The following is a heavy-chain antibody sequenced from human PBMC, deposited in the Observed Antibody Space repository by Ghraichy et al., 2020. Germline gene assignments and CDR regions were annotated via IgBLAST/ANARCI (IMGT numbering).Heavy chain of an antibody. J-gene: IGHJ4*02. D-gene: IGHD4/OR15-4a*01. CDR3: ARDPSYGALDY. Sequence: GESLNISCGASGFIFNKFWMTWVRQAPGKGLEWVANINDDAKEKYYVDSVQGRFTIFRDNARNGLYLQMNSVRVEDTAVYYCARDPSYGALDYWGQGTVVTVSS. CDR1: GFIFNKFW. V-gene: IGHV3-7*03. CDR2: INDDAKEK.